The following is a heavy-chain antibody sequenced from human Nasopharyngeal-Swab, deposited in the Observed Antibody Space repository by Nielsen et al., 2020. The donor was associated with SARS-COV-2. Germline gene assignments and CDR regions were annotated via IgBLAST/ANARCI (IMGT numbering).Heavy chain of an antibody. J-gene: IGHJ5*02. Sequence: ASVKVSCKASGFTFSHYFMHWVRQAPGQGLEWMGVITPSGEATNYARKFRGRVTMTRDPSTSTVYLDLSSLKSEDTAVYFCASEPGGMAAPGKHFDPWGQGTLVTVSS. CDR1: GFTFSHYF. CDR3: ASEPGGMAAPGKHFDP. CDR2: ITPSGEAT. D-gene: IGHD6-13*01. V-gene: IGHV1-46*01.